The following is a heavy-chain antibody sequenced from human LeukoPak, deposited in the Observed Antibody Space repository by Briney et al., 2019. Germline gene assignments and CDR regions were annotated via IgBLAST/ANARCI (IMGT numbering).Heavy chain of an antibody. Sequence: ASVKVSCKASGYTFTGYYMHWVRQAPGQGLEWMGWVNPNSGGTNYAQKFQGRVTMTRDTSISTTYMELSRLRSDDTAVYYCARDRGYYDSSGYPLGDAFDIWGQGTMVTVSS. CDR1: GYTFTGYY. J-gene: IGHJ3*02. D-gene: IGHD3-22*01. V-gene: IGHV1-2*02. CDR3: ARDRGYYDSSGYPLGDAFDI. CDR2: VNPNSGGT.